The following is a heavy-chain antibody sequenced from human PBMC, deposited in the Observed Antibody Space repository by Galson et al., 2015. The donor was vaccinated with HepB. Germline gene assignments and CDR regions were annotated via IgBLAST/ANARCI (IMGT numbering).Heavy chain of an antibody. Sequence: SLRLSCAASGFTFSNAWMSWVRQAPGKGLEWVGRIKSKTDGGTTDYAAPVKGRFTISRDDSKNTLYLQMNSLKTEDTAVYYCVLNSGSYPTPPHYYYYYGMDVWGQGTTVTVSS. CDR3: VLNSGSYPTPPHYYYYYGMDV. CDR2: IKSKTDGGTT. J-gene: IGHJ6*02. CDR1: GFTFSNAW. V-gene: IGHV3-15*01. D-gene: IGHD1-26*01.